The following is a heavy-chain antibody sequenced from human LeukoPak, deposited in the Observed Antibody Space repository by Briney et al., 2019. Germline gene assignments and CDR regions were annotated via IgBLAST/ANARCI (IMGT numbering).Heavy chain of an antibody. J-gene: IGHJ6*01. CDR1: GFTFSSYD. V-gene: IGHV3-48*03. D-gene: IGHD3-10*02. CDR2: ISSSGSTK. Sequence: GSLRLSCAASGFTFSSYDMNWVRQPPGKGLEWVSSISSSGSTKYYPDSVKGRFTISRDNTKNSLYLQMNSLRAEDTAVYYCAELGITMIGGVWGKGTTVTISS. CDR3: AELGITMIGGV.